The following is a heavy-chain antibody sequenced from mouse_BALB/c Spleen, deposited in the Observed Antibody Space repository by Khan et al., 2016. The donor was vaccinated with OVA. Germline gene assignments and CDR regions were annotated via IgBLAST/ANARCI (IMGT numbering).Heavy chain of an antibody. CDR1: AFSLSNYG. CDR2: IWSGGST. D-gene: IGHD2-13*01. Sequence: QVQLKQSGPGLVQPSQSLSITCTVSAFSLSNYGIHWVRQSPGKGLEWLGVIWSGGSTDFNAAFISRLSISKDNSRSQVFFKMNSLQTDDSAIYYCARGGLPFAYWGQGTLVTVSA. CDR3: ARGGLPFAY. V-gene: IGHV2-2*01. J-gene: IGHJ3*01.